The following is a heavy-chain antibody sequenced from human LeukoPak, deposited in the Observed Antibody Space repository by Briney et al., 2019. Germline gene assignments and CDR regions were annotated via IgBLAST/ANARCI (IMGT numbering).Heavy chain of an antibody. CDR3: ARVSANGYNHDAFDI. CDR1: GFTFSDYY. D-gene: IGHD5-24*01. Sequence: GGSLRLSCAASGFTFSDYYMSWIRRAPGKGLEWVSYISSSGSTIYYADSVKGRFTISRDNAKNSLYLQMNSLRAEDTAVYYCARVSANGYNHDAFDIWGQGTMVTVSS. CDR2: ISSSGSTI. J-gene: IGHJ3*02. V-gene: IGHV3-11*01.